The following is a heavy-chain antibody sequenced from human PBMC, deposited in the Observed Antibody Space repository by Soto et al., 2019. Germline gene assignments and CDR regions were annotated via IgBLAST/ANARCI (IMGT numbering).Heavy chain of an antibody. CDR1: GGSISSYY. J-gene: IGHJ4*02. D-gene: IGHD4-17*01. CDR3: ARIGYGDSHFDY. V-gene: IGHV4-59*01. Sequence: SETLSLTCTVSGGSISSYYWSWIRQPPGKGLEWIGYIYYSGSTNYNPSLKSRVTISVDTSKNQFSLKLSSATAADTAVYYCARIGYGDSHFDYWGQGTLVTVS. CDR2: IYYSGST.